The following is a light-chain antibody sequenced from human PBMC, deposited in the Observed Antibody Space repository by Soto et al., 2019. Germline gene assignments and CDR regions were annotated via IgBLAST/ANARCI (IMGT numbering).Light chain of an antibody. J-gene: IGKJ4*02. CDR1: QSLSKS. CDR2: GAS. Sequence: EIVLTQSPATLSLSPGERATLSCRASQSLSKSLVWYQQKPGQAPRLLIDGASNRATGIPARFSGSGPGTDFTITISSLEPEDFAAYVCQRRSSWPLTFGRGTKVDIK. V-gene: IGKV3-11*01. CDR3: QRRSSWPLT.